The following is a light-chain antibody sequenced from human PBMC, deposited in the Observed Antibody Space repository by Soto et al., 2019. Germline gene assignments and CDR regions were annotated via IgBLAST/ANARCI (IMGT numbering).Light chain of an antibody. Sequence: DIQMTQSPSSLSASVRDRVTITSRASQSSSGYLNWYQQKPGKAPKLLIYAASSLEGGVPSRFSGSGSGTDFTLSISSLQPEDFATYYCQQSYSTPFTFGPGTKVDIK. J-gene: IGKJ3*01. V-gene: IGKV1-39*01. CDR1: QSSSGY. CDR3: QQSYSTPFT. CDR2: AAS.